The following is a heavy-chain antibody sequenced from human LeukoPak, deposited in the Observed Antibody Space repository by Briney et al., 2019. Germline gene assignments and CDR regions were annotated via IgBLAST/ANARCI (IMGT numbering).Heavy chain of an antibody. CDR1: GFTFSSYA. CDR3: AREGDGSNSGFAY. D-gene: IGHD4-11*01. CDR2: ISSTTVI. Sequence: GGSLRLSCAASGFTFSSYAMSWVRQAPGQGLEWIAYISSTTVIYYADSVEGRFTVSSDNAHDSLYLQMSSLTLDDTAVYFCAREGDGSNSGFAYWGQGTLVTVSS. J-gene: IGHJ4*02. V-gene: IGHV3-48*04.